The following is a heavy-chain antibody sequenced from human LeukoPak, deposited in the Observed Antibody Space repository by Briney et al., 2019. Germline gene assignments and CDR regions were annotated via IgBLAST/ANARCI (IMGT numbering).Heavy chain of an antibody. V-gene: IGHV1-46*01. Sequence: ASVKVSCKASGYTFTSYYMHWVRQAPGQGFEWMGAINPNGGGTSHAQQFQGRLTMTRDMSTSTVYMDLSSLRSEDTAVYYCARTLGATADSRYRFDPWGQGTLVTVSS. CDR2: INPNGGGT. D-gene: IGHD3-16*01. CDR3: ARTLGATADSRYRFDP. J-gene: IGHJ5*02. CDR1: GYTFTSYY.